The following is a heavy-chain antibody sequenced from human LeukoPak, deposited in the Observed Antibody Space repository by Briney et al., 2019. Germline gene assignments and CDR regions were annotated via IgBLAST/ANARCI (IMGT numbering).Heavy chain of an antibody. CDR3: AKVGATFDY. D-gene: IGHD1-26*01. CDR1: GFTLSSYA. CDR2: ISGSGGST. Sequence: GFLRLSCSASGFTLSSYAMSWGRPAPGKGLEWVSAISGSGGSTYYADSVKGRFTISRDNSKNTLYLQMNSLRAEDTAVYYCAKVGATFDYWGQGTLVTVSS. V-gene: IGHV3-23*01. J-gene: IGHJ4*02.